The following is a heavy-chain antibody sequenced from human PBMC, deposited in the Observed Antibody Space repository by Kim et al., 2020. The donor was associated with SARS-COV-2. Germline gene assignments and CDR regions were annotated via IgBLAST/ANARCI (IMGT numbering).Heavy chain of an antibody. Sequence: SETLSLTCTVSGGSISSSSYYWGWIRQPPGKGLEWIGSIYYSGSTYYNPSLKSRVTISVDTSKNQFSLKLSSVTAADTAVNYCARLAAMGDFDYWGQGTLVSVSS. CDR1: GGSISSSSYY. V-gene: IGHV4-39*01. CDR3: ARLAAMGDFDY. CDR2: IYYSGST. J-gene: IGHJ4*02. D-gene: IGHD5-18*01.